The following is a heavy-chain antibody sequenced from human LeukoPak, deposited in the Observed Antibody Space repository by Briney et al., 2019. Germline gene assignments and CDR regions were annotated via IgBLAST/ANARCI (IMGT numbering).Heavy chain of an antibody. CDR3: ARDIVVVPATFDY. J-gene: IGHJ4*02. CDR2: IDQDGGEK. Sequence: GGSLRLSCAASGSTFSSYWMSWVRQAPGKGLEWVANIDQDGGEKFYVDSVKGRFTISRDNAKNSLYLQMNSLRAEDTAMYYCARDIVVVPATFDYWGQGTLVSVSS. CDR1: GSTFSSYW. V-gene: IGHV3-7*01. D-gene: IGHD2-2*01.